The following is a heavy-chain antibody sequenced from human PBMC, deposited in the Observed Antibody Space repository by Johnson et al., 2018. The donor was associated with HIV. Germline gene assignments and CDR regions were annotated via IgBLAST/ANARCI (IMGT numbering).Heavy chain of an antibody. J-gene: IGHJ3*02. V-gene: IGHV3-53*01. CDR1: GFTVSSNY. Sequence: VQLVESGGGLIQPGGSLRLSCAASGFTVSSNYMSWVRQAPGKGLEWVSVIYSGGSTYYADSVKGRFTISRDNSKNTLYLHMNSLRAEDTAVYYCAIPSPYYYDSSAFDIWGQGTMVTVSS. D-gene: IGHD3-22*01. CDR3: AIPSPYYYDSSAFDI. CDR2: IYSGGST.